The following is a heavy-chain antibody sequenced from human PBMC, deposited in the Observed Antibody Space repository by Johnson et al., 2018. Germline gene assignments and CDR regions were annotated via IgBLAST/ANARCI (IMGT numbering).Heavy chain of an antibody. CDR2: ISGSGGST. CDR3: VKDPNWNGDY. CDR1: GFTFSSYA. V-gene: IGHV3-23*01. D-gene: IGHD1-1*01. J-gene: IGHJ4*02. Sequence: VQLQESGGGVVQPGRSLRLSCAASGFTFSSYAMSWVRQAPGKGLEWVSAISGSGGSTYYADSVKGRFTISRDNSKNTRYLQRNSLRAEDTAVYYWVKDPNWNGDYWGQGTLVTVSS.